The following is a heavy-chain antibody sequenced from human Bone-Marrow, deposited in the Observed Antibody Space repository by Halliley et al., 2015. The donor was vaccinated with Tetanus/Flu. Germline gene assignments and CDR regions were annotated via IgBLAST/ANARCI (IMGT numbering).Heavy chain of an antibody. Sequence: SLRLSCAASGFTFSDYGIRWVRQAPGKGLEWVAVISFDGSSKYYADSVKGRFTISRDDSKNTLYLQMNSLRDEDTGMYYCAKDSLRPLDYYSYGLDVWGQGTTVIVSS. V-gene: IGHV3-30*18. CDR2: ISFDGSSK. CDR3: AKDSLRPLDYYSYGLDV. D-gene: IGHD4-17*01. CDR1: GFTFSDYG. J-gene: IGHJ6*02.